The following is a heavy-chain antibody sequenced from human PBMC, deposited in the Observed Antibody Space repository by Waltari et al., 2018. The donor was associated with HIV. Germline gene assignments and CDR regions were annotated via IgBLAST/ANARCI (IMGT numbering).Heavy chain of an antibody. CDR3: ARGGFYGSGSKVN. V-gene: IGHV3-7*04. D-gene: IGHD3-10*01. CDR1: GFTFSSYW. Sequence: EVQLVESGGGLVQPGGSLRLSCAASGFTFSSYWMSWVRQAPGKGLEEVANIKQDGREKYYGGSVNGRCTISRHNAENSLYLQMNSVRAEDTAGYYCARGGFYGSGSKVNWGQGTLVTVSS. J-gene: IGHJ4*02. CDR2: IKQDGREK.